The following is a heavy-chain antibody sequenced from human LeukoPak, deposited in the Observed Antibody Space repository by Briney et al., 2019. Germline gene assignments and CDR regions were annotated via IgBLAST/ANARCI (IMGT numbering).Heavy chain of an antibody. CDR3: ARRTWFGDHVGDFDY. D-gene: IGHD3-10*01. V-gene: IGHV1-2*02. Sequence: ASVKVSCKASGYTFTGYYMHWVRQAPGQGLEWMGWINPNSGGTNYAQKFQGRVTMTRDTSISTAYMELSSLGFGDTAVYYCARRTWFGDHVGDFDYWGQGTLVTVSS. J-gene: IGHJ4*02. CDR1: GYTFTGYY. CDR2: INPNSGGT.